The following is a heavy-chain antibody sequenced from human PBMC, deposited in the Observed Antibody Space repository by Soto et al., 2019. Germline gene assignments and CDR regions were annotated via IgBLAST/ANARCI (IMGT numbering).Heavy chain of an antibody. CDR2: ISAYNGNT. V-gene: IGHV1-18*01. Sequence: GASVKVSCKASGYTFTSYGISWVRQAPGQGLEWMGWISAYNGNTNYAQKLQGRVTMTTDTSTSTAYMELRSLRSDDTAVYYCARGGDPGGVLMVYANHYYYYYYMDVWGKGTTVTVSS. D-gene: IGHD2-8*01. CDR1: GYTFTSYG. CDR3: ARGGDPGGVLMVYANHYYYYYYMDV. J-gene: IGHJ6*03.